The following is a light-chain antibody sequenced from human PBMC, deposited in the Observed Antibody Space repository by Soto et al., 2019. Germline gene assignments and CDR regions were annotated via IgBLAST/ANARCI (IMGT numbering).Light chain of an antibody. Sequence: EIVLTQSPGTLSLSPGERATLSCRASQSVSSSYLAWYQQQPGQAPRLLIYGASSRATSIPDRCSGSGSGTDFTLTISRLDHEYFAVYYCQQYGSSPWTFGQGTKVEIK. CDR3: QQYGSSPWT. J-gene: IGKJ1*01. CDR2: GAS. V-gene: IGKV3-20*01. CDR1: QSVSSSY.